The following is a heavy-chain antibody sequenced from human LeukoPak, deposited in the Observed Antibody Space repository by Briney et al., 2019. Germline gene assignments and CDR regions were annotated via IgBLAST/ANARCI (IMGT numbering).Heavy chain of an antibody. CDR2: IKTDGSEK. CDR3: ARNVIGVVIFDY. J-gene: IGHJ4*02. D-gene: IGHD3-3*01. CDR1: RFTFCNSR. Sequence: GGSLRLSCAASRFTFCNSRMTWVRQAPGKGLEWVAKIKTDGSEKYYVDSVKGRFTISRDNAKNSVYLQMKSLRAEDTAVYYCARNVIGVVIFDYWGQGTLVTVSS. V-gene: IGHV3-7*01.